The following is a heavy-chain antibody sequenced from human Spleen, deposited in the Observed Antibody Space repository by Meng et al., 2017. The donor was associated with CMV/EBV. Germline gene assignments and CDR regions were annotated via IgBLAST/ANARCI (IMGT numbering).Heavy chain of an antibody. V-gene: IGHV4-34*01. D-gene: IGHD3-3*01. Sequence: GSLRLSCAVYGGSFSGYYWSWIRQPPGKGLEWMGEIDHSGSTNYNPSLKSRVTISVDTSKNQFSLKLSSVTAADTAVYYCARGRNVWSGYYKAPRAEYFQHWGQGTLVTVSS. CDR1: GGSFSGYY. CDR3: ARGRNVWSGYYKAPRAEYFQH. J-gene: IGHJ1*01. CDR2: IDHSGST.